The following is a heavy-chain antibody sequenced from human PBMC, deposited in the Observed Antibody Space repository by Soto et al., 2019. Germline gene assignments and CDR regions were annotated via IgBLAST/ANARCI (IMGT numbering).Heavy chain of an antibody. V-gene: IGHV3-30-3*01. CDR3: ARDLSVAAASFDY. CDR2: ISYDGSNK. J-gene: IGHJ4*02. D-gene: IGHD2-2*01. CDR1: GFTFSSYA. Sequence: QVQLVESGGGVVQPGRSLRLSCAASGFTFSSYAMHWVRQAPGKGLEWVAVISYDGSNKYYADSVKGRFTISRDNSKNTLYLQMNSLRAEDTAVYYCARDLSVAAASFDYWGQGTLVTVSS.